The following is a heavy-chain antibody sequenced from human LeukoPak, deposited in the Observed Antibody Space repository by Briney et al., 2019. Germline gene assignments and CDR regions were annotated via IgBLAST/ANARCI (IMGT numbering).Heavy chain of an antibody. CDR3: ASSSSWTPYYYYGMDV. D-gene: IGHD6-13*01. Sequence: PSETLSLTCTVSGGSISSYYWSWIRQPAGKGLEWIGRIYTSGSTNYNPSLKSRVTMSVDTSKSQFSLKLSSVTAADTAVYYCASSSSWTPYYYYGMDVWGQGTTVTVSS. CDR2: IYTSGST. J-gene: IGHJ6*02. V-gene: IGHV4-4*07. CDR1: GGSISSYY.